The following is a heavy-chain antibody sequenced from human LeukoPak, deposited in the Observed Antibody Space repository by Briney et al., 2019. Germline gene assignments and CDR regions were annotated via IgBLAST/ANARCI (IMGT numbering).Heavy chain of an antibody. CDR1: GGSISSYY. D-gene: IGHD3-22*01. Sequence: SETLSLTCTVSGGSISSYYWSWIRQPPGKGLEWMGYIYYSGSTNYNPSLKSRVTISVDTSKNQFSLKLSSVTAADTAVYYCARGSYYYDSSGYSETGEIDWGQGTLVTVSS. CDR2: IYYSGST. J-gene: IGHJ4*02. V-gene: IGHV4-59*01. CDR3: ARGSYYYDSSGYSETGEID.